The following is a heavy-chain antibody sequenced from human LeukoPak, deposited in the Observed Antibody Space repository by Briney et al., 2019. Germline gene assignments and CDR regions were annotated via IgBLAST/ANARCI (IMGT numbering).Heavy chain of an antibody. CDR1: GYSFTSYW. CDR3: ARLGYYGSGSFHGMDV. CDR2: IYPGDSDT. D-gene: IGHD3-10*01. J-gene: IGHJ6*04. Sequence: GESLKISCKGSGYSFTSYWIGWVRQMPGKGLEWMGIIYPGDSDTRYSPSLQGQVTISADKSISTAYLQWSSLKASDTAMYYCARLGYYGSGSFHGMDVWGKGTTVTVSS. V-gene: IGHV5-51*01.